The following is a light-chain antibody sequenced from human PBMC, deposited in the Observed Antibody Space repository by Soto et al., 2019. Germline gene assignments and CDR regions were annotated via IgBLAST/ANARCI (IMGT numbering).Light chain of an antibody. CDR1: QSVSSS. V-gene: IGKV3-15*01. CDR2: GAS. J-gene: IGKJ1*01. Sequence: EIVMTQSPATLSVSPGERATLSCRASQSVSSSLAWYQQKPGQAPRLLIYGASTRATGIPARFSGSGSGTAFTLTISSLQSEDFALYYCQQYNNRPWTFGQGTKVEIK. CDR3: QQYNNRPWT.